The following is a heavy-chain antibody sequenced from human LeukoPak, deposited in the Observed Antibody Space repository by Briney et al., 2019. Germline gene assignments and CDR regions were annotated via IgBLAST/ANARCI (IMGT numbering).Heavy chain of an antibody. CDR2: IYPGDSDT. D-gene: IGHD3-22*01. J-gene: IGHJ4*02. V-gene: IGHV5-51*01. CDR1: GYSFTSYW. Sequence: GESLKISCKGSGYSFTSYWIGWVRQMPGKGLEWMGFIYPGDSDTRYSPSFQGQVTISADKSISTAYLQWSSLKASDTAMYYCARLDDSSGYYSHFDYWGQGTLVTVSS. CDR3: ARLDDSSGYYSHFDY.